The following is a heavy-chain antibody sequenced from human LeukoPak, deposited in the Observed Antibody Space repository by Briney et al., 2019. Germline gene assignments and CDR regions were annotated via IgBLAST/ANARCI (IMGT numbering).Heavy chain of an antibody. CDR1: GYTLTSYA. J-gene: IGHJ4*02. CDR2: INAGNGNT. Sequence: ASVKVSCKASGYTLTSYAMHWVRQAPGQRLEWMGWINAGNGNTKYSQKFQGRVTITRDTSASTAYMELSSLRSEDTAVYCCARDRPKGGDFDYWGQGTLVTVSS. CDR3: ARDRPKGGDFDY. V-gene: IGHV1-3*01.